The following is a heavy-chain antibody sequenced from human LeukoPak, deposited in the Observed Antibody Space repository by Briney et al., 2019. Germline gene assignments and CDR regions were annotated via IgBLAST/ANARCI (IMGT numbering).Heavy chain of an antibody. CDR1: GGSLSGYY. V-gene: IGHV4-34*01. J-gene: IGHJ4*02. CDR3: ARSGRYFETQ. CDR2: IHHSGST. D-gene: IGHD3-9*01. Sequence: SETLSLTCAVYGGSLSGYYWSWIRQPPAKGLEWIGEIHHSGSTNYNASLKSRVTISVGTSKNQFSLKLSSVTAADTAVYYCARSGRYFETQWGQGTLVTVSS.